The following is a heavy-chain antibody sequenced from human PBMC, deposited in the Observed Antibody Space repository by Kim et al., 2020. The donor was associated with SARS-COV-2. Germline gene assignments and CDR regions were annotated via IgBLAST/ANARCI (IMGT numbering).Heavy chain of an antibody. CDR2: IYYSGST. Sequence: SETLSLTCTVSGGSISSSSYYWGWIRQPPGKGLEWIGSIYYSGSTYYNPSLKSRVTISVDTSKNQFSLKLSSVTAADTAVYYCARPYVYHQNAWSSGWVIDYWGQGTLVTVSS. CDR3: ARPYVYHQNAWSSGWVIDY. D-gene: IGHD6-19*01. V-gene: IGHV4-39*01. J-gene: IGHJ4*02. CDR1: GGSISSSSYY.